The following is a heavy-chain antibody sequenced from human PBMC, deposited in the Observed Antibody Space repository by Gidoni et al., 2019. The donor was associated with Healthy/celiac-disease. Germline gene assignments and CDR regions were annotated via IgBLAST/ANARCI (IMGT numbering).Heavy chain of an antibody. V-gene: IGHV3-21*01. D-gene: IGHD3-22*01. CDR2: ISSSSSYI. CDR3: ASHPGHYYDSSGGTDV. J-gene: IGHJ6*02. CDR1: GFTFSSYR. Sequence: EVQLVESGGGLVKPGGSLRLSCAASGFTFSSYRMNWVSQAPGKGLEWVSSISSSSSYIYYADSVKGRFTISRDNAKNSLYLQMNSLRAEDTAVYYCASHPGHYYDSSGGTDVWGQGTTVTVSS.